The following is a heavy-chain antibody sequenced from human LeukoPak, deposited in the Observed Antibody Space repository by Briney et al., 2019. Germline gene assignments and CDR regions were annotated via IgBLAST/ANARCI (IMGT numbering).Heavy chain of an antibody. D-gene: IGHD3-22*01. V-gene: IGHV4-59*01. CDR1: GDSISSYY. J-gene: IGHJ1*01. CDR2: IYYSGST. Sequence: SETLSLTCTVSGDSISSYYWSWIRQPPGKGLEWIGYIYYSGSTNYNPSLKSRVTISVDTSKNQFSLKLSSVTAADTAVYYCARDGYYDSSGYYYAEYFQHWGQGTLVAVSS. CDR3: ARDGYYDSSGYYYAEYFQH.